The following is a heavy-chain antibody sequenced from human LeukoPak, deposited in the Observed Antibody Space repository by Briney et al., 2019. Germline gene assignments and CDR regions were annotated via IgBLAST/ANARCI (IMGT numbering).Heavy chain of an antibody. D-gene: IGHD6-19*01. J-gene: IGHJ3*02. CDR3: AKVGPIAVAALWAFDI. Sequence: PGGSLRLSCAASGFTFSSYGMHWVRQAPGKGLEWVAVISYDGSNKYYADSVKGRFTISRDNSKNTLYLQMNSLRAEDTAVYYCAKVGPIAVAALWAFDIWGQGTMVTVSS. CDR2: ISYDGSNK. CDR1: GFTFSSYG. V-gene: IGHV3-30*18.